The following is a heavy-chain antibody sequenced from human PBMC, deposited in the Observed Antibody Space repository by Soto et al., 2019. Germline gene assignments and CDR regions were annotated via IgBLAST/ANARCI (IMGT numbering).Heavy chain of an antibody. D-gene: IGHD5-18*01. J-gene: IGHJ4*02. Sequence: GGSLRLSCAASGFTFSSFALSWVRQAQGKGLEWVSAISGSGDGTDYADSVKGRFTISRDNSKNTLYLQMNSLRAEDTAVYYCAGPGYSSQDYWGQGALVTVS. CDR2: ISGSGDGT. CDR3: AGPGYSSQDY. CDR1: GFTFSSFA. V-gene: IGHV3-23*01.